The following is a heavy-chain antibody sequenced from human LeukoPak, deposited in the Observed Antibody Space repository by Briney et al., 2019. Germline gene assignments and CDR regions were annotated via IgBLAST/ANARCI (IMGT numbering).Heavy chain of an antibody. Sequence: GRSLTLSCTASGFTFYDYAMHWVREAWGKGLECVSGFSWYPGNIIYADCVKGRFTISRDTAKNSVYLQMNSLRGEETSLYYCAKAAGWELVKAKFDPWGQGTLVTVSS. CDR1: GFTFYDYA. V-gene: IGHV3-9*01. CDR2: FSWYPGNI. CDR3: AKAAGWELVKAKFDP. J-gene: IGHJ5*02. D-gene: IGHD1-26*01.